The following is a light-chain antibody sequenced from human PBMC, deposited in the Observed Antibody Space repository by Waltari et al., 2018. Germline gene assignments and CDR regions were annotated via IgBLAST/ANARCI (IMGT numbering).Light chain of an antibody. V-gene: IGKV1-5*03. CDR3: QQYNLYPLS. J-gene: IGKJ4*01. Sequence: DVQMTQSPSTLSASVGDRVTISCRASESVGYWLAWYQQKPGGAPNLIIYQATTLQPGVPSRFTGSGSGTDFSLTIRTLQPDDFGTYYCQQYNLYPLSFGGGTRIEIK. CDR2: QAT. CDR1: ESVGYW.